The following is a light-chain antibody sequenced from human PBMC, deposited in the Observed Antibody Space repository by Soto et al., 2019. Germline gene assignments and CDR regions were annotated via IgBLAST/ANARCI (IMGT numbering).Light chain of an antibody. CDR2: GTS. CDR1: QTISNY. V-gene: IGKV1-39*01. J-gene: IGKJ4*01. CDR3: QQSYSSPIT. Sequence: DIQMTQSPSSLSASVGDRVIITCRASQTISNYLHWYQQKPGKAPNLLIYGTSTLQRGVPSRFSSSGSGTDFTLTISSLQPEDFATDYCQQSYSSPITFGGGTKVELK.